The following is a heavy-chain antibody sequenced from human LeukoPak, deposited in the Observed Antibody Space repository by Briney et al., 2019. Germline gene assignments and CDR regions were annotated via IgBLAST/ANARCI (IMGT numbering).Heavy chain of an antibody. D-gene: IGHD6-6*01. CDR3: ARFPARSPFDY. V-gene: IGHV4-30-2*01. CDR2: IYHTGST. CDR1: GGSVSSGAYY. J-gene: IGHJ4*02. Sequence: PSETLSLTCTVSGGSVSSGAYYWSWIRQPPGKGLEWIGYIYHTGSTYYNPSLRSRVTISVDRSKNQFSLNLISVTAADTAVYFCARFPARSPFDYWGQGTLVTVSS.